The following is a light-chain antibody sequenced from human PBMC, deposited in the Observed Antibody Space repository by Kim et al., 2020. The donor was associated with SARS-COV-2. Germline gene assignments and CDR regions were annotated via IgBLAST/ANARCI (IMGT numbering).Light chain of an antibody. J-gene: IGLJ1*01. CDR2: DVT. Sequence: GQSMTSSCTGTTRVIGDYNYVACFEQHPGKVPKLIIYDVTERPSGVSDRFSGSKSGNMAFLFISGLQAAAESTYFCCSYTGSSTYFFGTGTKVTVL. CDR1: TRVIGDYNY. CDR3: CSYTGSSTYF. V-gene: IGLV2-14*03.